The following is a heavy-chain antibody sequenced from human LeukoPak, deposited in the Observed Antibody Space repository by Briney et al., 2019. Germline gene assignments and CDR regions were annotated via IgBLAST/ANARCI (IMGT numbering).Heavy chain of an antibody. Sequence: LSGGSLRLSCAASGFTFSSYWMSWVRQAPGKGLEWVANIKQDGSEKYCVDSVKGRFTISRDNAKNSLYLQMNSLRAEDTAVYYCARDWSTAMVTGGDFDYWGQGTLVTVSS. CDR2: IKQDGSEK. V-gene: IGHV3-7*01. D-gene: IGHD5-18*01. CDR3: ARDWSTAMVTGGDFDY. J-gene: IGHJ4*02. CDR1: GFTFSSYW.